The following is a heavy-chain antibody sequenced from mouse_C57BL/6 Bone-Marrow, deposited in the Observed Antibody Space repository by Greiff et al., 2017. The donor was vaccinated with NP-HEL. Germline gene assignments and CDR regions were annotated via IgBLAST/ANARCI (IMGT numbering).Heavy chain of an antibody. J-gene: IGHJ4*01. D-gene: IGHD2-14*01. CDR2: IDPSDSYT. Sequence: VQLQQPGAELVMPGASVKLSCKASGYTFTSYWMHWVKQRPGQGLEWIGEIDPSDSYTNYNQKFKGKSTLTVDKSSSTAYMQLSSLTSEDSAVYYCARMGTCGIAMDYWGQGTSVTVSS. CDR3: ARMGTCGIAMDY. V-gene: IGHV1-69*01. CDR1: GYTFTSYW.